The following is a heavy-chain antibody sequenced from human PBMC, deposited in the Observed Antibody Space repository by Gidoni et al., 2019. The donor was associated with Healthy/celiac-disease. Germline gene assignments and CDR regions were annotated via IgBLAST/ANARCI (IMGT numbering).Heavy chain of an antibody. CDR2: ISINGDST. J-gene: IGHJ4*02. CDR3: VRDPSLEYGVR. CDR1: GFTFTDYD. D-gene: IGHD3-10*01. Sequence: GSGGGLVQPGGSLRLSCITSGFTFTDYDMQWVRQAPGKGLEYVSRISINGDSTYYANSVKGRFTIFRDNSKNTLYLQMSSLRADDMAVYYCVRDPSLEYGVRWGQGTLVTVSS. V-gene: IGHV3-64*01.